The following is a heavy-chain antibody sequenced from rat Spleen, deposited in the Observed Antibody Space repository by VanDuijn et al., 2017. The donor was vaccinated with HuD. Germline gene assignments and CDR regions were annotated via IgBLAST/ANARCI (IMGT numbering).Heavy chain of an antibody. Sequence: EVQLVESGGGLVQPGRSLKLSCVASGFTFNNYWMTWIRQAPGKGLEWVATIIYDGSGTYYRDSVRGRFTISRDNAKSTLYLQMNSLRSEDTATYYCTRAPYYSSYIYDWYFDFWGQGVMVTVSS. D-gene: IGHD1-2*01. J-gene: IGHJ2*01. CDR1: GFTFNNYW. CDR2: IIYDGSGT. V-gene: IGHV5-31*01. CDR3: TRAPYYSSYIYDWYFDF.